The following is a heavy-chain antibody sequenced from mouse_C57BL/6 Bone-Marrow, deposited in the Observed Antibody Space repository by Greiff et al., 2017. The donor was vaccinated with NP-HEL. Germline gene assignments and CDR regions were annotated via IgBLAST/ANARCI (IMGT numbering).Heavy chain of an antibody. CDR1: GYTFTDYY. D-gene: IGHD3-2*02. CDR3: ARDSSGLYYYAMDY. Sequence: HLVESGPELVKPGASVKISCKASGYTFTDYYINWVKQRPGQGLEWIGWIYPGSGNTKYNEKFKGKATLTVDTSSSTAYMQLSSLTSEDSAVYFCARDSSGLYYYAMDYWGQGTSVTVSS. J-gene: IGHJ4*01. V-gene: IGHV1-84*01. CDR2: IYPGSGNT.